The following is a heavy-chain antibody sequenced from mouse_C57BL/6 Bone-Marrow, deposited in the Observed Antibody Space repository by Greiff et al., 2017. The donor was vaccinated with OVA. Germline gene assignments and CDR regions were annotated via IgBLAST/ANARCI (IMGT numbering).Heavy chain of an antibody. Sequence: EVKLMESGGGLVQPGGSLKLSCAASGIDFSRYWMSWVRRAPGKGLEWIGEINPDSSTINYAPSLKDKFIISRDNANNTLYLQMSKVRSEDTALLYCARPNYGSSYWYFDVWGTGTTVTVSS. J-gene: IGHJ1*03. V-gene: IGHV4-1*01. CDR1: GIDFSRYW. D-gene: IGHD1-1*01. CDR2: INPDSSTI. CDR3: ARPNYGSSYWYFDV.